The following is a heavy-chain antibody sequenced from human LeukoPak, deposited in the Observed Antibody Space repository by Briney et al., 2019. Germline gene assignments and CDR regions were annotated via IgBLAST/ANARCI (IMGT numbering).Heavy chain of an antibody. Sequence: ASVKVSCKASGYTFTGYYMHWVRQAPGQGLEWMGWINPNSGGTNYAQKFQGRVTMTRDTSISTAYMEISRLTPDDTAIYFCARERRDFSIGAYYGMAVWGQGTTITVSS. V-gene: IGHV1-2*02. CDR2: INPNSGGT. J-gene: IGHJ6*02. D-gene: IGHD3-10*01. CDR3: ARERRDFSIGAYYGMAV. CDR1: GYTFTGYY.